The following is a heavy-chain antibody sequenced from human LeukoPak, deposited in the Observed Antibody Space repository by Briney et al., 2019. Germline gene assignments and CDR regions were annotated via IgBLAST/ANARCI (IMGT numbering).Heavy chain of an antibody. V-gene: IGHV1-2*02. CDR3: ARDGPYYYDSSPTPLDY. CDR2: INPNSGGT. Sequence: ASVKVSCKASGYTFTGNYIHWVRQAPGQGLEWMGWINPNSGGTKYAQKFQGRVTMTRDTSITTAYMELSRLRSDDTAVYYRARDGPYYYDSSPTPLDYWGQGTLVTVSS. CDR1: GYTFTGNY. J-gene: IGHJ4*02. D-gene: IGHD3-22*01.